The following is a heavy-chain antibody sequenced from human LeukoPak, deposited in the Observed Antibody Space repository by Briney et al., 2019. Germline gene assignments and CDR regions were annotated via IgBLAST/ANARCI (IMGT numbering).Heavy chain of an antibody. J-gene: IGHJ4*02. CDR1: GFTFNNSP. CDR3: ALNYSANLRPPFDA. V-gene: IGHV3-23*01. Sequence: GGSLRLSCAGSGFTFNNSPISWVRQPPGKGLEWVLAITGGADSTYYADSVKGRFTISRDNSRNTLFLEMSSLRAEDTAIYYWALNYSANLRPPFDAWGPGTLVTVSS. D-gene: IGHD1-26*01. CDR2: ITGGADST.